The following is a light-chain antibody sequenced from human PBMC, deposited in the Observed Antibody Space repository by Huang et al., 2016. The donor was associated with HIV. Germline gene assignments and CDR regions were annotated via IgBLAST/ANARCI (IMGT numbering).Light chain of an antibody. CDR3: QQRSSWPLT. CDR2: DAS. J-gene: IGKJ4*01. V-gene: IGKV3-11*01. CDR1: QNINTY. Sequence: EIVLTQSPVTLSMSPGQRATLSCRASQNINTYLAWYQQKPGQAPSLLIYDASNRATSTPARFSGSGSGTDFTLTISSLEPEDFVVYFCQQRSSWPLTFGGGTTIEIK.